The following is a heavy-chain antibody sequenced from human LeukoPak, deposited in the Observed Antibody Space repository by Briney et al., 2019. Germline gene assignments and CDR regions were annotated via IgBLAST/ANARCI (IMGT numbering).Heavy chain of an antibody. D-gene: IGHD1-26*01. J-gene: IGHJ5*02. CDR3: TTDQGWELLEWFDP. CDR1: GFTFSNAW. Sequence: GGSLRLSCVASGFTFSNAWMSWGRQATGKGLEWVGSIKSKTDGGTTDYAAPVKGRFTISRDDSKNTLYLQMNSLKTEDTAVYYCTTDQGWELLEWFDPWGQGILVTVSS. CDR2: IKSKTDGGTT. V-gene: IGHV3-15*01.